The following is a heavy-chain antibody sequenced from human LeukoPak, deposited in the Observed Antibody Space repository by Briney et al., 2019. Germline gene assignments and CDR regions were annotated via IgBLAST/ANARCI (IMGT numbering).Heavy chain of an antibody. Sequence: GGSLRLSCAASGFIFSNYWMTWVRQAPGKGLEWVANIKPDGSAKNYVDSLKGRFTMFRDNAKNSLYLQMNSLTVADTAVYFCARNPYGDHDYWGQGTLVTVSS. D-gene: IGHD4-17*01. CDR3: ARNPYGDHDY. CDR2: IKPDGSAK. V-gene: IGHV3-7*01. J-gene: IGHJ4*02. CDR1: GFIFSNYW.